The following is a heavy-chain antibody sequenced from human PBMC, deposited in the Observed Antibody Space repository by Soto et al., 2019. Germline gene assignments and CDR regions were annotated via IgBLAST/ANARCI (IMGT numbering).Heavy chain of an antibody. Sequence: ASVKVSCKASGGTFSSYAISWVRQAPGQGLEWMGGIIPIFGTANYAQKFQGRVTITADESTSTAYMELSSLRSEDTAVYYCARSGLELEDYYYGMDGWGQGTTVTVYS. V-gene: IGHV1-69*13. CDR2: IIPIFGTA. CDR3: ARSGLELEDYYYGMDG. D-gene: IGHD1-7*01. CDR1: GGTFSSYA. J-gene: IGHJ6*02.